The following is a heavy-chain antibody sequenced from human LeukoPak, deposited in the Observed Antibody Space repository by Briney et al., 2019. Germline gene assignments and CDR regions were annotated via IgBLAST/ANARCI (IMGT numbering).Heavy chain of an antibody. CDR3: ARNYETPGFFSWGVDY. Sequence: GGSLRLSCAASGFTFSSYGMHWVRQAPGKGLEWVAVISYDGSNKYYADSVKGRFTISRDNSKNTLYLQMNSLRAEDTAVYYCARNYETPGFFSWGVDYWGQGTLVTVSS. V-gene: IGHV3-30*03. D-gene: IGHD3-16*01. J-gene: IGHJ4*02. CDR2: ISYDGSNK. CDR1: GFTFSSYG.